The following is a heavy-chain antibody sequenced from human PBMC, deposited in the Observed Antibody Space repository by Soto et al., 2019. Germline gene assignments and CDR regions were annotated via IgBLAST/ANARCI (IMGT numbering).Heavy chain of an antibody. Sequence: QGQLVQSGAEVKKPGSSVKVSCKASGGTFRSYSISWVRQAPGQGLEWMGGIIPIFDITNYAQKFQGRVTITADESTRTAYMELSSLGSDDTAVYYCARPDEGGYSSNHHYYYALDVWGQGTTVTV. J-gene: IGHJ6*02. CDR1: GGTFRSYS. CDR2: IIPIFDIT. D-gene: IGHD3-22*01. V-gene: IGHV1-69*01. CDR3: ARPDEGGYSSNHHYYYALDV.